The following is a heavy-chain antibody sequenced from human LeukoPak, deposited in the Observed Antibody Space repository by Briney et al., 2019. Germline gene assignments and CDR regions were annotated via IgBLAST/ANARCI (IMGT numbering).Heavy chain of an antibody. CDR3: ARDGVAELMSALDY. J-gene: IGHJ4*02. CDR1: GFTFSSYS. Sequence: PGGSLRLSCAASGFTFSSYSMNWVRQAPGKGLEWVSSISSSSSYIYYADSVKGRFTISRDNAKNSLYLQMNSLRAEDTAVYYCARDGVAELMSALDYWGQGILVTVSS. V-gene: IGHV3-21*06. D-gene: IGHD1-26*01. CDR2: ISSSSSYI.